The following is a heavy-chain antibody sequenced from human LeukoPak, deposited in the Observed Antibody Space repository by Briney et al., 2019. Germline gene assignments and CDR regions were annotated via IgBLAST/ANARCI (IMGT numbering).Heavy chain of an antibody. CDR1: GDSINSLDL. D-gene: IGHD3-22*01. J-gene: IGHJ4*02. Sequence: SETLSLTCTVSGDSINSLDLWSWVRQPPGKGLEWIGEMYLSGTTHSNPSVESRVTISIDKSKNQFFLNLSSVTAADTAVYYCAGLVGRYSSGLYYYYFDYWGQGTLVTVSS. CDR2: MYLSGTT. CDR3: AGLVGRYSSGLYYYYFDY. V-gene: IGHV4-4*02.